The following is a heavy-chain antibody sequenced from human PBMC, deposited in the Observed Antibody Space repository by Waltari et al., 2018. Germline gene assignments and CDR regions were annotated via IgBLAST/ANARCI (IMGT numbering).Heavy chain of an antibody. Sequence: QVQLQQWGAGLLKPSETLSLTCAVYGGSFSGYYWSWIRQPPGKGLEWMGEINPSGSTKYNPSLKIRVAISVDTSKNRFSRKLSSVTAADTAVYYCARGGATMRGAFDYWGQGTLVTVSS. D-gene: IGHD1-26*01. CDR2: INPSGST. J-gene: IGHJ4*02. CDR1: GGSFSGYY. V-gene: IGHV4-34*01. CDR3: ARGGATMRGAFDY.